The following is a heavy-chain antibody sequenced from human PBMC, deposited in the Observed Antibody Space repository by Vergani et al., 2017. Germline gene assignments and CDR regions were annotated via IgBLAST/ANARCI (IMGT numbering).Heavy chain of an antibody. CDR3: ARGPEYSYVDY. CDR2: INPSEST. J-gene: IGHJ4*02. V-gene: IGHV4-34*01. D-gene: IGHD1-14*01. CDR1: GGSFSGYY. Sequence: QVQLQQWGAGLLKPSETLSLTCAVYGGSFSGYYWSWIRQPHGKGLEWIGEINPSESTNYNPSLKSRVTISGDKSKNQFSLKLSSVTAADTAVYYCARGPEYSYVDYWGQGTLVTVSS.